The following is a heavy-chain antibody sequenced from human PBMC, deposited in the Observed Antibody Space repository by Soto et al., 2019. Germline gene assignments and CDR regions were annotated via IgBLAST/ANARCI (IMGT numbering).Heavy chain of an antibody. CDR2: ISYDGSNK. J-gene: IGHJ4*02. D-gene: IGHD2-15*01. Sequence: SGGSLSLSCAASGFTFSSYGMHWVRPAPGKGLEWVAVISYDGSNKYYADSVKGRFTISRDNSKNTLYLQMNSLRAEDTAVYYCAKDKAIRGIGYCSGGSCGTLDYWGQGTLVTVSS. V-gene: IGHV3-30*18. CDR1: GFTFSSYG. CDR3: AKDKAIRGIGYCSGGSCGTLDY.